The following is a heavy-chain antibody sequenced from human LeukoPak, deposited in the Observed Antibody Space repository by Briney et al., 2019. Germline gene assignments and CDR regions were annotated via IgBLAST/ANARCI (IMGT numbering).Heavy chain of an antibody. CDR1: GHSLSSYY. V-gene: IGHV4-4*07. Sequence: SDTLSLTCTVSGHSLSSYYWSWIRQPAGKGLEWIGRIYTSGSTNYNPSLKSRVSMSVDTSKNQFSLKLSSVTAADTAVYYCGGGELFDRGGQGTLVIVSS. CDR2: IYTSGST. J-gene: IGHJ5*02. D-gene: IGHD1-7*01. CDR3: GGGELFDR.